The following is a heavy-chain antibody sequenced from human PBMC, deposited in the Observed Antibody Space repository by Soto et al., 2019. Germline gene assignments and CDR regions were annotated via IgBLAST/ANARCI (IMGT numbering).Heavy chain of an antibody. J-gene: IGHJ5*02. Sequence: GASVKVSCKASGYTFTSYGISWVRQAPGQGLEWMGWISAYNGNTNYAQKLQGRVTMTTDTSTSTAYMELRSLRSDDTAVYYCARVQLLRIVVVAATLESWFDPWGQGTLVTVSS. CDR3: ARVQLLRIVVVAATLESWFDP. CDR1: GYTFTSYG. CDR2: ISAYNGNT. V-gene: IGHV1-18*04. D-gene: IGHD2-15*01.